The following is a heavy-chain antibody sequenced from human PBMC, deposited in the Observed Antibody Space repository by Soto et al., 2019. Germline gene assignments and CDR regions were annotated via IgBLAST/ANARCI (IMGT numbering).Heavy chain of an antibody. CDR3: AKDWNYVPWFDP. CDR2: IWYDGSNK. D-gene: IGHD1-7*01. CDR1: GFTFSSYG. Sequence: QVQLVESGGGVAQPGRSLRLSCAASGFTFSSYGMHWVRQAPGKGLEWVAVIWYDGSNKYYADSVKGRFTISRDNSKNTLYLQMNSLRAEDTAVYYCAKDWNYVPWFDPWGQGTLVTVSS. J-gene: IGHJ5*02. V-gene: IGHV3-33*06.